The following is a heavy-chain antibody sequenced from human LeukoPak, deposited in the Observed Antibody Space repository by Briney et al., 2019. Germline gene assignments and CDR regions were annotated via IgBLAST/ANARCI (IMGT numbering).Heavy chain of an antibody. D-gene: IGHD5-12*01. Sequence: EASVKVSCKASGYTFTGYYMHWVRQAPGQGLEWMGWINPNSGGTKYAQKFQGRVTMTTDTSISTAYMELSGLKSDDTAVYYCASPTSPEAFDVWGLGTMVTVTS. V-gene: IGHV1-2*02. CDR2: INPNSGGT. J-gene: IGHJ3*01. CDR1: GYTFTGYY. CDR3: ASPTSPEAFDV.